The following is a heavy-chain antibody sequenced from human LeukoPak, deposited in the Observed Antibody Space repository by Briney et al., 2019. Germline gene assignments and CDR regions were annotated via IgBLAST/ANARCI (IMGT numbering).Heavy chain of an antibody. CDR1: GFTFSRYG. V-gene: IGHV3-30*18. CDR2: ISYDGSDK. CDR3: AKEDYGDHGYYYYGLDV. Sequence: GGSLRLSCAASGFTFSRYGMHWVRQAPGKGLEWVSGISYDGSDKYYADSVKGRSTISRDNSKNTLFLQMSSLRPEDTAVYYCAKEDYGDHGYYYYGLDVWGQGTTVTVSS. J-gene: IGHJ6*02. D-gene: IGHD4-17*01.